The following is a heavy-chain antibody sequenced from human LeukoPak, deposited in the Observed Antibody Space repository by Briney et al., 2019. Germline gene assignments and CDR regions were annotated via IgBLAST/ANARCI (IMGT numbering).Heavy chain of an antibody. Sequence: GGSLRLSCAASGFTFSSYAMHWVRQAPGKGLEWVAVISYDGSNKYYADSVKGRFTISRDNSKTTLYLQMNSLRAEDTAVYYCARDGPAGSSSWYGPYYYYYYGMDVWGQGTTVTVSS. CDR3: ARDGPAGSSSWYGPYYYYYYGMDV. V-gene: IGHV3-30*04. CDR1: GFTFSSYA. CDR2: ISYDGSNK. J-gene: IGHJ6*02. D-gene: IGHD6-13*01.